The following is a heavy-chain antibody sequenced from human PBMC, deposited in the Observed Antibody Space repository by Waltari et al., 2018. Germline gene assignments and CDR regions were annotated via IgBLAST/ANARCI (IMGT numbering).Heavy chain of an antibody. CDR3: VRGAGSPNFNY. CDR1: CYTFTSYG. J-gene: IGHJ4*02. Sequence: QVQLVQSGPEVKKPGSSVKVSCKASCYTFTSYGFSWWGHAPGQGLEWMGWINGDTGKTNYEQKFQGRVTMTTETSTSKVYMERRSLISDDTAVYYCVRGAGSPNFNYWGQGTLVTVSS. D-gene: IGHD3-10*01. CDR2: INGDTGKT. V-gene: IGHV1-18*01.